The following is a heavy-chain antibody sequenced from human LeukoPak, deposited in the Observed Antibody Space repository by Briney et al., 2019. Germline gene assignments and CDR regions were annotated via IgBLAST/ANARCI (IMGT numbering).Heavy chain of an antibody. CDR1: GFTFSMYA. J-gene: IGHJ4*02. CDR2: ISSSVGST. Sequence: PGGSLRLSCAASGFTFSMYAMSWVRQAPGKGLEWVSTISSSVGSTYYADSVKGRFTISRDNSKNTLYLQMNTLRAEDTAVYYCAKATPATAAFESWGQGTLLTVSS. V-gene: IGHV3-23*01. CDR3: AKATPATAAFES. D-gene: IGHD6-13*01.